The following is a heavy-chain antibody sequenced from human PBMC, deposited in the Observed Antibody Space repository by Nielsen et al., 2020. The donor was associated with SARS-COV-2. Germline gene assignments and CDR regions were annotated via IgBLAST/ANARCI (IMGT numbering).Heavy chain of an antibody. V-gene: IGHV5-51*01. CDR1: GYSFTSFW. J-gene: IGHJ4*02. CDR2: IYPGDSAT. D-gene: IGHD2-2*01. Sequence: GGSLRLSYKGSGYSFTSFWIGWVRQMPGKGLEWMGIIYPGDSATRYSPSFQGQVIMSVDKSINTAYLQWNSLRASDTATYFCARDSAPAVWGQGTLVTVSS. CDR3: ARDSAPAV.